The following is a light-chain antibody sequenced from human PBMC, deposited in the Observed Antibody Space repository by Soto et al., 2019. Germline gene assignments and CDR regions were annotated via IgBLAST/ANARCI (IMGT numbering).Light chain of an antibody. J-gene: IGKJ3*01. Sequence: DIVMTQSPEFLAVSLGERATINCKSSQSVLYSSNNRNYLAWYRQKPGQPPTLLVYWASTRESGVPDGFSGSGSGTDVTLTISSLQPDDVAVYYCQQYYTTPFTFGPGTKVDIK. V-gene: IGKV4-1*01. CDR3: QQYYTTPFT. CDR1: QSVLYSSNNRNY. CDR2: WAS.